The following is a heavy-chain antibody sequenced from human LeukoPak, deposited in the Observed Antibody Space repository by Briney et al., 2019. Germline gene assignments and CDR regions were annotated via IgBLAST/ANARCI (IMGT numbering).Heavy chain of an antibody. J-gene: IGHJ4*02. D-gene: IGHD5-12*01. CDR3: TTTTVASSFCTY. CDR2: ISRDGTIT. CDR1: GVTFSGHS. Sequence: GGSLRLSCAASGVTFSGHSMHWVRQAPGKGLVWVSGISRDGTITNYADAVKGRFTISRDNAKNTLYLQMNSLKTEDTAMYYCTTTTVASSFCTYWGQGTLVTVSS. V-gene: IGHV3-74*01.